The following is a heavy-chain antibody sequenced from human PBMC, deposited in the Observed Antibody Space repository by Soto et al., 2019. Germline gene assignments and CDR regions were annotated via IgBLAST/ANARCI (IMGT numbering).Heavy chain of an antibody. CDR2: ISSTGSYA. V-gene: IGHV3-11*05. J-gene: IGHJ4*02. Sequence: QVQLVESGGGLVKPGGSLRLSCAVSGFTFNDYQMTWFRQAPGKGLEWVSRISSTGSYADYADSVKGRFTVSRDNANNTVYLQMDSLRDEDTAVYFRARIVGLRLNDYWGQGTLVIVSS. CDR1: GFTFNDYQ. D-gene: IGHD1-26*01. CDR3: ARIVGLRLNDY.